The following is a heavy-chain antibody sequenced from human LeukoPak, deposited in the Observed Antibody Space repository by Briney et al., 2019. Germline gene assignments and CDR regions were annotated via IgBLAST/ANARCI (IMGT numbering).Heavy chain of an antibody. Sequence: PSETLSLTCAVYGGSFSGYYWSWIRQPPGEGLEWIGEINHSGSTNYNPSLKSRVTISVDTSKNQFSLKLSSVTAADTAVYYCARVRGHCSSTSCYSYYFDYWGQGTLVTVSS. CDR1: GGSFSGYY. D-gene: IGHD2-2*01. CDR3: ARVRGHCSSTSCYSYYFDY. CDR2: INHSGST. J-gene: IGHJ4*02. V-gene: IGHV4-34*01.